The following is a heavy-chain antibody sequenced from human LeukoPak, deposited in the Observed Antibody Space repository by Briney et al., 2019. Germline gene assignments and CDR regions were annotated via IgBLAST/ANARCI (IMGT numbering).Heavy chain of an antibody. Sequence: GGSLRLSCAAPGFTFSSYWMSWVRQAPGKGLEWVANIKQDGSEKYYVDSVKGRFTISRDNAKNSLYLQMNSLRAEDTAVYYCARDSSSSWYGDAFDIWGQGTMVTVSS. V-gene: IGHV3-7*01. D-gene: IGHD6-13*01. J-gene: IGHJ3*02. CDR2: IKQDGSEK. CDR1: GFTFSSYW. CDR3: ARDSSSSWYGDAFDI.